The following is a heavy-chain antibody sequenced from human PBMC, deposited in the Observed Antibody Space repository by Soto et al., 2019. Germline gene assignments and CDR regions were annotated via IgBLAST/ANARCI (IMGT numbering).Heavy chain of an antibody. J-gene: IGHJ4*02. Sequence: EVQLVESGGDLVQPGGSLRLSCAASGFIFSNHDMQWVRQATGKGLEWVSGISTAGDTFYSGSVKGRFTISRENAKNSLYLQMNYLRAGDTAVYYCARGGYCTGGSCYSYHWDHWGQGTLVTVSS. CDR2: ISTAGDT. CDR3: ARGGYCTGGSCYSYHWDH. V-gene: IGHV3-13*04. CDR1: GFIFSNHD. D-gene: IGHD2-15*01.